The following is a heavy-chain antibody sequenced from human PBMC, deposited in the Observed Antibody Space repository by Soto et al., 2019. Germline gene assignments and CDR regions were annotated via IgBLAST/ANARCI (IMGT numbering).Heavy chain of an antibody. Sequence: QITLKESGTTLVKPTQTLTLTCTFSGFSLSTSGVGVGWIRQPPGKALEWLALIYWDDDKRYSPSLKSRLTIAKDTSKYQVVLTMTNMDPVDTATYYCAHSGGPIFPCAFDIWGQGTMVTVSS. D-gene: IGHD3-10*01. J-gene: IGHJ3*02. CDR3: AHSGGPIFPCAFDI. CDR1: GFSLSTSGVG. V-gene: IGHV2-5*02. CDR2: IYWDDDK.